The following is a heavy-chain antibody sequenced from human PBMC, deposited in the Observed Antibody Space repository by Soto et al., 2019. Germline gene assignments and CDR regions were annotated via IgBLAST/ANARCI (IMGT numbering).Heavy chain of an antibody. D-gene: IGHD6-13*01. CDR3: ARDTVRQQLVHYYRIDV. V-gene: IGHV1-69*13. Sequence: SVKVSCKASGGTFSSYAISWVRQAPGQGLEWMGGIIPIFGTANYAQKFQGRVTITADESTSTAYMELSSLRSEDTAVYYCARDTVRQQLVHYYRIDVWAQRTTVLVSS. CDR1: GGTFSSYA. J-gene: IGHJ6*02. CDR2: IIPIFGTA.